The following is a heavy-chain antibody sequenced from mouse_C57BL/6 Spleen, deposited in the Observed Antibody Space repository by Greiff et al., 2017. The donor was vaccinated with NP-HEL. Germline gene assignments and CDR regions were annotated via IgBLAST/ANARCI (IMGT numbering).Heavy chain of an antibody. CDR2: INYDGSST. Sequence: DVKLVESEGGLVQPGSSMKLSCTASGFTFSDYYMAWVRQVPEKGLEWVANINYDGSSTYYLDSLKSRFIISRDNAKNILYLQMSSLKSEDTATYYCARITTGFAYWGQGTLVTVSA. CDR1: GFTFSDYY. V-gene: IGHV5-16*01. J-gene: IGHJ3*01. D-gene: IGHD1-1*01. CDR3: ARITTGFAY.